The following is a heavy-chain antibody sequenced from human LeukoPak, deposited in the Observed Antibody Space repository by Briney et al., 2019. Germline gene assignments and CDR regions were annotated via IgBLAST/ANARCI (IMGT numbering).Heavy chain of an antibody. J-gene: IGHJ4*02. CDR1: GGSISSGSYY. D-gene: IGHD1-14*01. CDR2: IYTSGST. V-gene: IGHV4-61*02. CDR3: ARGTGWLNDY. Sequence: SETLSLTCTVSGGSISSGSYYWSWIRQPAGKGLEWIGRIYTSGSTNYNPSLKSRVTISVDTSKNQFSLKLSSVTAADTAVYYCARGTGWLNDYWGQGTLVTVSS.